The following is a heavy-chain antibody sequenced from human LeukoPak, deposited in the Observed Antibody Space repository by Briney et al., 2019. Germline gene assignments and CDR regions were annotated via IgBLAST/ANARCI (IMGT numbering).Heavy chain of an antibody. D-gene: IGHD3-10*01. V-gene: IGHV4-34*01. J-gene: IGHJ4*02. CDR3: ARVSVAAGVDY. CDR1: GGSFSGYY. Sequence: SETLSLTCAVSGGSFSGYYWSWIRQPPGKGLEWIGEINHSGSTNYNPSLKSRVTISVDTSKNQFSLKLSSVTAADTAVYYCARVSVAAGVDYWGQGTLVTVSS. CDR2: INHSGST.